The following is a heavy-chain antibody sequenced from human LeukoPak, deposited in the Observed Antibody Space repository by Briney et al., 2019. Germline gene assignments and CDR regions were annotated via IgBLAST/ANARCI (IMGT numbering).Heavy chain of an antibody. CDR2: ISSSGSTI. D-gene: IGHD3-22*01. Sequence: GGSLRLSCAASGFTLSDYYMSWIRQAPGKGLEWVSYISSSGSTIYYADSVKGRFTISRDNAKNSLYLQMDSLRAEDTAVYYCARGHYYDSSGYYYYWGQGTLVTVSS. V-gene: IGHV3-11*01. CDR1: GFTLSDYY. J-gene: IGHJ4*02. CDR3: ARGHYYDSSGYYYY.